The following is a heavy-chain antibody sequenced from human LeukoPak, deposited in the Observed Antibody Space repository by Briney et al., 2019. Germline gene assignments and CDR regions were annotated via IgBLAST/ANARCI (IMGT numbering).Heavy chain of an antibody. V-gene: IGHV4-39*01. D-gene: IGHD2-8*01. CDR1: GGSISSSNAY. CDR3: AASGYSTRWYYYDF. J-gene: IGHJ4*02. Sequence: SETLSLTCTVSGGSISSSNAYWGWIRQPPGKGLEWIGSIYYSGSSYYTPSLKSRLTISVDTSKDQFSLKLTSVTAADTAVYYCAASGYSTRWYYYDFWGQGTLVTVSS. CDR2: IYYSGSS.